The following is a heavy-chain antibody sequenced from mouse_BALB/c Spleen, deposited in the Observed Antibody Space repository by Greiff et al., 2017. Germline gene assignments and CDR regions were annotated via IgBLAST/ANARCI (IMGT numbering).Heavy chain of an antibody. V-gene: IGHV14-3*02. CDR1: GFNIKDTY. D-gene: IGHD2-1*01. CDR2: IDPANGNT. CDR3: DRYGNYGEWDEGDY. Sequence: VQLQQSGAELVKPGASVKLSCTASGFNIKDTYMHWVKQRPEQGLEWIGRIDPANGNTKYDPKFQGKATITADTSSNTAYLQLSSLTSEDTAVYYCDRYGNYGEWDEGDYWGQGTTLTVSS. J-gene: IGHJ2*01.